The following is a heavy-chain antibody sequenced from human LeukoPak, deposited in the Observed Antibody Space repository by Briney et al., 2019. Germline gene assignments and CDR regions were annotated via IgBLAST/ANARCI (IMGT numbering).Heavy chain of an antibody. CDR3: AKGLLRFLEWSGFDP. V-gene: IGHV3-30*02. J-gene: IGHJ5*02. Sequence: PGGSLRLSCAASGFTFSSYGMHWVRQAPGKGLEGVAFIRYDGSNKYYADSVKGRFTISRDNSKNTLYLQMNSLRAADTAVYYCAKGLLRFLEWSGFDPGGQGTLVTVSA. CDR2: IRYDGSNK. CDR1: GFTFSSYG. D-gene: IGHD3-3*01.